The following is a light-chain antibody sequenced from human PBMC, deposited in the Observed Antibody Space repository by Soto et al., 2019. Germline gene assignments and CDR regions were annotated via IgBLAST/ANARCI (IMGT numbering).Light chain of an antibody. V-gene: IGLV2-14*01. J-gene: IGLJ1*01. CDR2: DVS. CDR1: SSDVGGYNY. CDR3: CSYTTSNTRQIV. Sequence: QSVLTQPASVSGSPGQSITISCTGTSSDVGGYNYVSWYQQHPGKAPKFMIYDVSNRPSGVSNRFSCSKSCNTASLTISGLQAEDEADYYCCSYTTSNTRQIVFGTGTKVTVL.